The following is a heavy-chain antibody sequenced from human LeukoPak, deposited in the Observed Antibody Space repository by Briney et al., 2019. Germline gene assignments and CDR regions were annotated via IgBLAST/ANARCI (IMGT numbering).Heavy chain of an antibody. CDR1: GVSISSGSYY. D-gene: IGHD3-10*01. J-gene: IGHJ4*02. V-gene: IGHV4-61*02. CDR3: ARSSTLYGHFDY. CDR2: IYTSGST. Sequence: SETLSLTCTVSGVSISSGSYYWSWLRQPAGKGLEWIGRIYTSGSTNYNPSLKSRVTISVDTSKNQFSLKLSSVTAADTAVYYCARSSTLYGHFDYWGQGTLVTVSS.